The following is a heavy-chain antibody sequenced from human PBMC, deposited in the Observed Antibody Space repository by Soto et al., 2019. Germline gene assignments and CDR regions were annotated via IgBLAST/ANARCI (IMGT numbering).Heavy chain of an antibody. CDR2: IYHTGIT. D-gene: IGHD3-10*01. CDR1: GGSINSGDYY. Sequence: QVQLQESGPGLVKPSQTLSLTCTVSGGSINSGDYYWSWIRQHPGKGLQWIAYIYHTGITYRNPSLKSRITMSVDTAKNQFSLNLSSVTAADTAMYYCVRGPPKIGNWFDPCGQGTLVTVSS. CDR3: VRGPPKIGNWFDP. J-gene: IGHJ5*02. V-gene: IGHV4-31*03.